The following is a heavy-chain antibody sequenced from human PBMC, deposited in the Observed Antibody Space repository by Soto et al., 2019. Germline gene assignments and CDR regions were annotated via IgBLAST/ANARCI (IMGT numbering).Heavy chain of an antibody. Sequence: SVKVSCKASGCTFSSYAISWVRQAPGQGLEWMGGVIPIFGTANYAQKFQGRVTITADESTSTAYMELSSLRSEDTAVYYCARDPPKSYCSGGSCKSWFDPWGQGTPVTVSS. V-gene: IGHV1-69*13. CDR1: GCTFSSYA. CDR2: VIPIFGTA. CDR3: ARDPPKSYCSGGSCKSWFDP. J-gene: IGHJ5*02. D-gene: IGHD2-15*01.